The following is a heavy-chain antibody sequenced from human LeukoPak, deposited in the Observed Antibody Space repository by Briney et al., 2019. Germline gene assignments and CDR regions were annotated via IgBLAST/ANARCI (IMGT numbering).Heavy chain of an antibody. CDR2: IYYSGST. J-gene: IGHJ3*02. D-gene: IGHD2-2*01. V-gene: IGHV4-39*01. CDR1: GGSISGSSYY. Sequence: SETLSLTCTVSGGSISGSSYYWGWIRQPPGKGLEWIGSIYYSGSTYYNPSLKSRVTISVDTSKNQFSLKLNSVTATDTAVYYCASYCSTTSCLRRAFDIWGQGTMVTVSS. CDR3: ASYCSTTSCLRRAFDI.